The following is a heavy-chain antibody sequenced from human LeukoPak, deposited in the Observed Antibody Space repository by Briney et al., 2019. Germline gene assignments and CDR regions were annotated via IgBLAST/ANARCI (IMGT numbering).Heavy chain of an antibody. CDR3: VRDLNTVTTASLVY. CDR2: ISSSSRYI. CDR1: GLIFSSYS. V-gene: IGHV3-21*01. D-gene: IGHD4-11*01. Sequence: GGSLRLSCEASGLIFSSYSMNWVRQAPGKGLEWVSSISSSSRYIYYADSVKGRFTISRDNAKNSLYLQMNSLRAEDTAVYYCVRDLNTVTTASLVYWGQGTLVTVSS. J-gene: IGHJ4*02.